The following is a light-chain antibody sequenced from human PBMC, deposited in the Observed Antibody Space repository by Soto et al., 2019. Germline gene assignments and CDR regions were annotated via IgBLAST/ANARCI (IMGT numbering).Light chain of an antibody. CDR2: EVS. Sequence: QSALTQPASVSGSPGQSITISCTGTSSDVGSHNLVSWYQQHPGQAPKLMIYEVSKRPLGVSTRFSASKSGNTASLTISWLQAEDEADYYGCSYGGSRAVFGGGTQLTVL. CDR3: CSYGGSRAV. CDR1: SSDVGSHNL. V-gene: IGLV2-23*02. J-gene: IGLJ7*01.